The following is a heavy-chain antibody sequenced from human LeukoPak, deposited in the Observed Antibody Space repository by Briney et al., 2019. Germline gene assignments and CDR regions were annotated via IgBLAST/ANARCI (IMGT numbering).Heavy chain of an antibody. V-gene: IGHV3-33*08. J-gene: IGHJ4*02. CDR3: ARESGYSYGSGSQDY. D-gene: IGHD3-10*01. Sequence: GGSLRLSCAASGFAFSNAWMSWVRQAPGKGLEWVAVIWYDGSNKYYADSVKGRFTISRDNSKNTLYLQMNSLRAEDTAVYYCARESGYSYGSGSQDYWGQGTLVTVSS. CDR1: GFAFSNAW. CDR2: IWYDGSNK.